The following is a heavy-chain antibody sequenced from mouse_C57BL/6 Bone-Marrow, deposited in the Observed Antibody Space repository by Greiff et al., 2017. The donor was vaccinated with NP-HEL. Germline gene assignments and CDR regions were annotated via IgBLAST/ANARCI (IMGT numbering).Heavy chain of an antibody. V-gene: IGHV5-17*01. J-gene: IGHJ4*01. CDR3: ARRFYYAMDY. CDR1: GFTFSDYG. CDR2: ISSGSSTI. Sequence: EVKVVESGGGLVKPGGSLKLSCAASGFTFSDYGMHWVRQAPEKGLAWVAYISSGSSTIYYADTVKGRFTISRDNAKNTLFLQMTSLRSEDTAMYYCARRFYYAMDYWGQGTSVTVSS.